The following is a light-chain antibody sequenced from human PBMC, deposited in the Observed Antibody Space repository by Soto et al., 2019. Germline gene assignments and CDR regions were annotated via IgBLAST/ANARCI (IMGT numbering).Light chain of an antibody. J-gene: IGKJ5*01. CDR3: QQRGNSRRIT. CDR1: QSVSSRY. Sequence: EIVFTQSPGTLSLSPAERVPLSCRASQSVSSRYLAWYQQKPCQAPRLXVYDASKRANGIPDRFCGSGSGANFTLTIGSLEPEDFAVYDGQQRGNSRRITFGQGTRLEIK. V-gene: IGKV3D-20*02. CDR2: DAS.